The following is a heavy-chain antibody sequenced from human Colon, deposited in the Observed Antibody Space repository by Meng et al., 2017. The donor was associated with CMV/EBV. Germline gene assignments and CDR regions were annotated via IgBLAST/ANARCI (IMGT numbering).Heavy chain of an antibody. V-gene: IGHV1-46*01. D-gene: IGHD3-3*01. Sequence: ASVKVSCKASGYTITDYYMHWVRQAPGQGLEWMGLINLSGGATDYAEKFQGRVTMTRDTSTSTVYMELSSLKSEDTAVYYCARDDRGFLFYYDNWGQGTLVTVS. CDR3: ARDDRGFLFYYDN. CDR1: GYTITDYY. J-gene: IGHJ4*02. CDR2: INLSGGAT.